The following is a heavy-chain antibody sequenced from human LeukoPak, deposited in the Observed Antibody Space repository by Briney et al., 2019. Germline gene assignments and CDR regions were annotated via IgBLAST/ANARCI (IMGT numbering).Heavy chain of an antibody. J-gene: IGHJ3*02. CDR1: DGSVINNNHY. CDR2: ISYSGGT. CDR3: AREVEYYDSSGYRPHAFDI. V-gene: IGHV4-39*02. D-gene: IGHD3-22*01. Sequence: PSETLSLTCTVSDGSVINNNHYWGWTRQPPGKGLEWIGSISYSGGTAYNPSLRSRVTISVDTSKNQFSLKVNSVTAADTAVYYCAREVEYYDSSGYRPHAFDIWGQGTLVTVSS.